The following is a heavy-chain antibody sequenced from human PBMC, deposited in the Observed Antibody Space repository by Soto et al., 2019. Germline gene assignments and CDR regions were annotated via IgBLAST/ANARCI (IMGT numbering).Heavy chain of an antibody. CDR2: INPNSGGA. V-gene: IGHV1-2*02. Sequence: ASVKVSCKASGYTFTDYYMHWVRQAPGQGFEWMGWINPNSGGANYAQKFQGRVTMTRDTSISTAYMDLSRLRSDDTAVYYCARSRKDYGSAFDIWGQGTMVTVSS. CDR3: ARSRKDYGSAFDI. CDR1: GYTFTDYY. J-gene: IGHJ3*02. D-gene: IGHD4-17*01.